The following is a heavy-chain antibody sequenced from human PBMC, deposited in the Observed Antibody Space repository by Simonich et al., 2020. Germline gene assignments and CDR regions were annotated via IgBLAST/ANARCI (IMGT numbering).Heavy chain of an antibody. J-gene: IGHJ4*02. D-gene: IGHD2-15*01. CDR2: ISAYNGNT. V-gene: IGHV1-18*01. Sequence: QVQLVQSGAEVKKPGASVKVSCKASGYTFTSYGISWVRQAPGQGLEWMGWISAYNGNTNYAQKRQGRVTMTTDTATSTADMELRSLRSDDTAGYYCARASRGTWWYYYFDYWGQGTLVTVSS. CDR3: ARASRGTWWYYYFDY. CDR1: GYTFTSYG.